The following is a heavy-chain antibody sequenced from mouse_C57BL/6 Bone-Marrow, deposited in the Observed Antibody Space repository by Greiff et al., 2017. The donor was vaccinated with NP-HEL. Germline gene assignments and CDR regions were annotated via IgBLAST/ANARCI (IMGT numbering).Heavy chain of an antibody. CDR2: ISNGGGST. Sequence: EVKLVESGGGLVQPGGSLKLSCAASGFTFSDYYMYWVRQTPEKRLEWVAYISNGGGSTYYPDTVKGRFTISRDNAKNTLYLQMSRLKSEDTAMYYCARHILYSNYCDYAMDYWGQGTSVTVSS. CDR1: GFTFSDYY. D-gene: IGHD2-5*01. V-gene: IGHV5-12*01. J-gene: IGHJ4*01. CDR3: ARHILYSNYCDYAMDY.